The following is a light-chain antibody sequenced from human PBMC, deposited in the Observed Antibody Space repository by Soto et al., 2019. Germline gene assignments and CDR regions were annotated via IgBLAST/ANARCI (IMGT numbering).Light chain of an antibody. J-gene: IGKJ5*01. CDR3: QQRYRWPPIT. Sequence: EVVLPQSPATLSLSPGERATLSCRASESVFGYLAWYQHKPGQAPRLLIYDASNRATGVPARFSGSGSGTDFTLTISSLEPEDFAVYYCQQRYRWPPITFGQGTRLDNK. V-gene: IGKV3-11*01. CDR2: DAS. CDR1: ESVFGY.